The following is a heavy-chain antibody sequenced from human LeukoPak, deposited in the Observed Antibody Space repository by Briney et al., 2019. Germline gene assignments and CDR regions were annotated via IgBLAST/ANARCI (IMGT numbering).Heavy chain of an antibody. V-gene: IGHV4-59*12. D-gene: IGHD3-10*01. CDR3: ARSGSYSYYMDV. Sequence: SETLSLTCTVSGGSISSYYWSWIRQSSGKGLEWIGYIFYSGSANYNPSLRSRVTMSVDTSKKQFSLRLSSVTAADTAVYYCARSGSYSYYMDVWGKGTTVTVSS. CDR1: GGSISSYY. J-gene: IGHJ6*03. CDR2: IFYSGSA.